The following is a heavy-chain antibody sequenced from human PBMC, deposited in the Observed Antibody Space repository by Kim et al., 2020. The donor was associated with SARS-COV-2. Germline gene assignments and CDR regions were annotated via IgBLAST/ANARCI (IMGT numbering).Heavy chain of an antibody. V-gene: IGHV1-69*05. J-gene: IGHJ3*02. CDR3: ARENGMTTVTTDAFDI. CDR1: GGTFSSYA. CDR2: IIPIFGTA. D-gene: IGHD4-4*01. Sequence: SVKVSCKASGGTFSSYAISWVRQAPGQGLEWMGGIIPIFGTANYAQKFQGRVTINTDESTSTAYMELSSLRSEDTAVYYCARENGMTTVTTDAFDIWGQGTMVTVSS.